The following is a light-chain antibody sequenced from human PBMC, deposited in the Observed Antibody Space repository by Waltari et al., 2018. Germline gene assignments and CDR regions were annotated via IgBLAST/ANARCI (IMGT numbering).Light chain of an antibody. Sequence: SYELTQPPSVSVSPGQTASITCSGDKLGDQYTSWYQQKPGQSPVLVIYHDSKRPSGIPERFSGSNSGNEATLTIRGTQAMDEADYYCQAWDSSTYVFGSGTTVTVL. V-gene: IGLV3-1*01. J-gene: IGLJ1*01. CDR1: KLGDQY. CDR2: HDS. CDR3: QAWDSSTYV.